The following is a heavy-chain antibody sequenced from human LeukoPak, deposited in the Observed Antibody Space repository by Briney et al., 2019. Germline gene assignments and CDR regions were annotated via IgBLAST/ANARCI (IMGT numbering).Heavy chain of an antibody. D-gene: IGHD3-10*01. CDR3: ARGWFGPDS. CDR1: GFTFSSNA. Sequence: PGGSLRLSCAASGFTFSSNAMSWVRQAPGKGLEWVSVISPSGGSTYYADSVKGRFTISRDNSENTLYLQMHSLRAEDTAVYSCARGWFGPDSCGQGTLVTVSS. CDR2: ISPSGGST. J-gene: IGHJ5*01. V-gene: IGHV3-23*01.